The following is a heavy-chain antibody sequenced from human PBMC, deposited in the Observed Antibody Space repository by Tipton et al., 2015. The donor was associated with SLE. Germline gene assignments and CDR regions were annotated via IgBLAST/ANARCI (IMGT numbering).Heavy chain of an antibody. CDR3: AKMVQQLRGNVFDI. V-gene: IGHV3-23*01. Sequence: SLRLSCAASGFTFSSYAMSWVRQAPGKGLEWVSGISGSGGSTYYADSVKGRFTISRDNSKNTLYLQMNSLRAEDTAVFYCAKMVQQLRGNVFDIWGQGTTVTVSP. D-gene: IGHD4/OR15-4a*01. CDR1: GFTFSSYA. J-gene: IGHJ3*02. CDR2: ISGSGGST.